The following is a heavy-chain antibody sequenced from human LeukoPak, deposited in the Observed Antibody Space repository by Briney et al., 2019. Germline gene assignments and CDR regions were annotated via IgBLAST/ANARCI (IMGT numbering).Heavy chain of an antibody. Sequence: QPGRSLRLSCAASGFTFSTYGMHWVRQAPGKGLEWVAVIWYDGTNRYYADSVKGRFTISRDNSKNTLYLQMNSMRAEDTAVYYCARDQDRTFDIWGQGTMVTVSS. V-gene: IGHV3-33*01. CDR1: GFTFSTYG. CDR3: ARDQDRTFDI. CDR2: IWYDGTNR. J-gene: IGHJ3*02.